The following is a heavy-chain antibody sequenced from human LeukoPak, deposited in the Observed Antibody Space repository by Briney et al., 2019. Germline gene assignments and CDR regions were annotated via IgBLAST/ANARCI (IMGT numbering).Heavy chain of an antibody. CDR3: ARGRRGSGKGFFDY. Sequence: PSETLSLTCAVYGGSFSGYYWSWIRQPPGKGLEWIGEINHSGSTNYNPSLKSRVTISVDTSKNQFSLKLSSVTAADTAVYHCARGRRGSGKGFFDYWGQGTLVTVSS. J-gene: IGHJ4*02. CDR2: INHSGST. V-gene: IGHV4-34*01. D-gene: IGHD3-10*01. CDR1: GGSFSGYY.